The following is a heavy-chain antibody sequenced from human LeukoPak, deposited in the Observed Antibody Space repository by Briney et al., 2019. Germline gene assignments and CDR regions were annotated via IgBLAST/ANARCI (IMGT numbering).Heavy chain of an antibody. Sequence: PGGSLRLSCAASGFTFSDYNMILARQAPGKALEWVSSISSSSRFVFYRDSFRGRFTIYRDNAENSLYLQMNSLRVEGTAIYYCATIAATGLSRDAFDFWGQGTMVTVSS. D-gene: IGHD6-13*01. CDR3: ATIAATGLSRDAFDF. CDR1: GFTFSDYN. V-gene: IGHV3-21*01. J-gene: IGHJ3*01. CDR2: ISSSSRFV.